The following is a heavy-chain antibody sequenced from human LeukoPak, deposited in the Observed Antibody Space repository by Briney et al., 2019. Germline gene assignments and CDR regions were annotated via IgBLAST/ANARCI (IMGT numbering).Heavy chain of an antibody. D-gene: IGHD3-10*01. Sequence: GGSLRLSCAASGFTFSSYAMSWVRQAPGKGLEWVSAISGSGGSTYYADSVKGRFTISRDNSKNTLYLQMNSLRAEDTAVYYCAKSPGPNYYGSGSFDYWGQGTLVTVSS. CDR3: AKSPGPNYYGSGSFDY. CDR2: ISGSGGST. J-gene: IGHJ4*02. V-gene: IGHV3-23*01. CDR1: GFTFSSYA.